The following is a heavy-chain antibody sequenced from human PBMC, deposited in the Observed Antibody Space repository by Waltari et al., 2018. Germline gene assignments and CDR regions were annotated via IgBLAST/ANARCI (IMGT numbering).Heavy chain of an antibody. V-gene: IGHV1-69*06. CDR3: ARAKSTTGTLVQNWFDP. D-gene: IGHD1-1*01. CDR2: IVPIFGTA. J-gene: IGHJ5*02. CDR1: GYTFTSYG. Sequence: QVQLVQSGAEVKKPGASVKVSCKASGYTFTSYGISWVRQAPGQGLEWMGRIVPIFGTANYAQKFQVRVTITADKSTSTAYMELSSLRSEDTAVYYCARAKSTTGTLVQNWFDPWGQGTLVTVSS.